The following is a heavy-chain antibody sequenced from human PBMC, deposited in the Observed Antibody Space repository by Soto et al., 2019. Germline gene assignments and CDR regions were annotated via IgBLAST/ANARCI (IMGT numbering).Heavy chain of an antibody. J-gene: IGHJ6*02. V-gene: IGHV1-69*13. D-gene: IGHD5-12*01. CDR3: ARAGLQTAYGMDV. Sequence: GASVKVSCKASGCSFSSYAISWVRQAPGQGLEWMGGIIPIFGTANYAQKFQGRVTITADESTSTAYMELSSLRSEDTAVYYCARAGLQTAYGMDVWGQGTTVTVS. CDR1: GCSFSSYA. CDR2: IIPIFGTA.